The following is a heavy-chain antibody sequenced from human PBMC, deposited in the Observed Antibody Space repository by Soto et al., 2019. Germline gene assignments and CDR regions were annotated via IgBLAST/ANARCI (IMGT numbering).Heavy chain of an antibody. D-gene: IGHD3-3*01. Sequence: SETLSLTCTVSGGSISSYYWSWIRQPPGKGLEWIGYIYYSGSTNYNPSLKSRVTISVDTSKNQFSLKLSSVTAADTAVYYCARATLPSYDFWSGYPTTFDYWGQGTLVTVSS. J-gene: IGHJ4*02. CDR2: IYYSGST. CDR1: GGSISSYY. V-gene: IGHV4-59*01. CDR3: ARATLPSYDFWSGYPTTFDY.